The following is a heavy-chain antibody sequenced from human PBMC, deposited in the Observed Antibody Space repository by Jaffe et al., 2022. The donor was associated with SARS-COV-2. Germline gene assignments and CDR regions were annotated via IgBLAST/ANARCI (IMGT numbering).Heavy chain of an antibody. Sequence: QVQLVQSGAEVKKPGASVKVSCKASGYTFTGYYMHWVRQAPGQGLEWMGWINPNSGGTNYAQKFQGRVTMTRDTSISTAYMELSRLRSDDTAVYYCAREARIAAAGTNWFDPWGQGTLVTVSS. CDR3: AREARIAAAGTNWFDP. CDR2: INPNSGGT. V-gene: IGHV1-2*02. CDR1: GYTFTGYY. J-gene: IGHJ5*02. D-gene: IGHD6-13*01.